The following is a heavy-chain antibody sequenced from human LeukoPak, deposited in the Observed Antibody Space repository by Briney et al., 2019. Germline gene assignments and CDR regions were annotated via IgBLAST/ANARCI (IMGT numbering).Heavy chain of an antibody. V-gene: IGHV4-4*07. D-gene: IGHD6-6*01. CDR3: ATRIGGGTSYYFDY. J-gene: IGHJ4*02. CDR1: GGSISSYY. Sequence: SETLSLTCAVSGGSISSYYWSWIRQPAGKGLEWIGRIHTTGSTNYNPSLNSRVTMSLDTSKNQFSLKLTSVTAADTAVYFCATRIGGGTSYYFDYWGQGSLVTVSS. CDR2: IHTTGST.